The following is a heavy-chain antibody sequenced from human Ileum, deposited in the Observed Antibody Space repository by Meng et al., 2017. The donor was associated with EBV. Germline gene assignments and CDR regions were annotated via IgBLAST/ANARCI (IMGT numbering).Heavy chain of an antibody. V-gene: IGHV7-4-1*02. CDR3: ARDSGYTRSWSGDY. Sequence: QVQLVLSGSELKKPGASVKVSCKASGYTFTRNAINWVRQAPGQGLEWMGWISTNTGNPTYAQGFAGRFVFSLDTSVSTAYLQISGLKAEDTAIYYCARDSGYTRSWSGDYWGQGTLVTVSS. CDR2: ISTNTGNP. D-gene: IGHD6-13*01. CDR1: GYTFTRNA. J-gene: IGHJ4*02.